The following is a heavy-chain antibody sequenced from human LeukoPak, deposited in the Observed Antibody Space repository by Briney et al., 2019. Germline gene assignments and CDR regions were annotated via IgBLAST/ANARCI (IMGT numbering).Heavy chain of an antibody. V-gene: IGHV3-30-3*01. CDR2: ISYDGSNK. CDR3: ARDPDSSGYYASYFDY. D-gene: IGHD3-22*01. J-gene: IGHJ4*02. Sequence: GRSLRLSCAASEFTFSSYAMHWVRQAPGKGLEWVAVISYDGSNKYYADSVKGRFTISRDNSKNTLYLQMNSLRAEDTAVYYCARDPDSSGYYASYFDYWGQGTLVTVSS. CDR1: EFTFSSYA.